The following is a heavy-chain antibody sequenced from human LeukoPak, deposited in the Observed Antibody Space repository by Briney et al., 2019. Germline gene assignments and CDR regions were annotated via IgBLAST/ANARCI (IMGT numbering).Heavy chain of an antibody. CDR1: GFTFNSYA. D-gene: IGHD3-16*01. CDR2: VTGPGSNT. Sequence: GGSLRLSCAASGFTFNSYAMNWVRQAPGKGLEWVSSVTGPGSNTYHADSVKGRFFMSREDSKTSVYLQMTSLRAHDTAIYCCAKGAEIDPWGEGALVTVSS. V-gene: IGHV3-23*01. CDR3: AKGAEIDP. J-gene: IGHJ5*02.